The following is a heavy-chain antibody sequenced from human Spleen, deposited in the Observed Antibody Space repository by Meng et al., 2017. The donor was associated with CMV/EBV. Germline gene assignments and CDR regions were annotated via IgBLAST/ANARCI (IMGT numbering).Heavy chain of an antibody. Sequence: GGSLRLSCVASEFTFGGYCMNWVRQAPGKGLEWVSSISSTSTYIYYADSVKGRFTISRDNAKNSLYLEMDSLRAEDTAVYYCVRDLPPYYDFWSGYLDLWGQGTLVTVSS. CDR1: EFTFGGYC. V-gene: IGHV3-21*01. CDR2: ISSTSTYI. D-gene: IGHD3-3*01. CDR3: VRDLPPYYDFWSGYLDL. J-gene: IGHJ5*02.